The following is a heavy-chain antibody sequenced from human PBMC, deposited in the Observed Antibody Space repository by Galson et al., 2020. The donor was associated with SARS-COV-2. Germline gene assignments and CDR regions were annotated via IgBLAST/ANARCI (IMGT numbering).Heavy chain of an antibody. CDR2: ISYDGTKR. CDR1: GFTFSSSA. CDR3: ARETDDYTSSWYDY. J-gene: IGHJ4*02. V-gene: IGHV3-30*04. Sequence: GGSLRLSCRASGFTFSSSAMHWVRQAPGKGLEWVAIISYDGTKRYNLYSVKGRFTISRDNSKNTLFLQMDSLATEDTAVYYCARETDDYTSSWYDYWGQGTLVTVAS. D-gene: IGHD6-13*01.